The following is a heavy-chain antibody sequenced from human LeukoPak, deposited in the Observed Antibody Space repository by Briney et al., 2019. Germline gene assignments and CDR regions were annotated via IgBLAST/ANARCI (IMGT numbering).Heavy chain of an antibody. D-gene: IGHD3-10*01. J-gene: IGHJ4*02. V-gene: IGHV1-8*03. CDR1: GYTFTSYD. CDR2: MNPNSGNA. Sequence: ASVKVSCKASGYTFTSYDINWVRQAPGQGLEWMGWMNPNSGNAGYAQKFQGRVTITRNTSISTAYMELSSLRSEDTAVYYCARFYGSGSYSLDYWGQGTLVTVSS. CDR3: ARFYGSGSYSLDY.